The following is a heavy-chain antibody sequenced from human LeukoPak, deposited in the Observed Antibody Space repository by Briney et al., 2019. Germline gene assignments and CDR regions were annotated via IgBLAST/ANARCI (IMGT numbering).Heavy chain of an antibody. D-gene: IGHD6-6*01. V-gene: IGHV4-39*07. J-gene: IGHJ4*02. CDR2: IYYVGTT. Sequence: PSETLSLTCTVSGGSISTTSYYWGWIRQPPGEGLEYIGSIYYVGTTNYSPSLESRVTISVDTSKNQFSLKLSSVTAADTAVYYCARVVSYSSSPAYFDYWGQGTLVTVSS. CDR1: GGSISTTSYY. CDR3: ARVVSYSSSPAYFDY.